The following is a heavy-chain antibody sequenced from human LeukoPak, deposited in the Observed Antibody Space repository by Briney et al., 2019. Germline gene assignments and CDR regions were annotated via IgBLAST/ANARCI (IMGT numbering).Heavy chain of an antibody. D-gene: IGHD4-17*01. J-gene: IGHJ4*02. V-gene: IGHV3-23*01. CDR2: ISESGGNT. CDR1: GFTFNTFA. CDR3: AKGGVRPVTTGDY. Sequence: PGGSLRLSCAASGFTFNTFAMSWVRQAPGTGLESVSGISESGGNTYYTDSVKGRFTISRDNFKNTVYLQTNSLRVDDTAIYYCAKGGVRPVTTGDYWGQGTLVTVSS.